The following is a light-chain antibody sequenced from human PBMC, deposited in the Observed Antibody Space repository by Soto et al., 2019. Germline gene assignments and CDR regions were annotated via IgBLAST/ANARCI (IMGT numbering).Light chain of an antibody. V-gene: IGKV2-30*01. CDR1: QSLVSSGGNTY. CDR2: KVS. CDR3: MQGTHWPWT. J-gene: IGKJ1*01. Sequence: DVVMTQSPLSLPVTLGQPASISCRSTQSLVSSGGNTYLNWFLQRPGQSPRRLIYKVSNRDSGVPDRFSGSGSGTDFTLKISRVEAEDVGVYYCMQGTHWPWTFGQGTKVEIK.